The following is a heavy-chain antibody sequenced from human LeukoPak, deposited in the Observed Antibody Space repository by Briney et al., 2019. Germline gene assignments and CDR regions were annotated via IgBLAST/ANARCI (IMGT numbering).Heavy chain of an antibody. CDR3: ARDQRQWLVRYAFDI. CDR2: INPNSGGT. CDR1: GYTFTSYG. J-gene: IGHJ3*02. V-gene: IGHV1-2*02. D-gene: IGHD6-19*01. Sequence: GASVKVSCKASGYTFTSYGISWVRQAPGQGLEWMGWINPNSGGTNYAQKFQGRVTMTRDTSISTAYMELSRLRSDDTAVYYCARDQRQWLVRYAFDIWGQGTMVTVSS.